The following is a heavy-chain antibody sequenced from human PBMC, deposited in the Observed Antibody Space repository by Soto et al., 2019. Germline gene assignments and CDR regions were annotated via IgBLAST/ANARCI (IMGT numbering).Heavy chain of an antibody. V-gene: IGHV4-59*01. Sequence: QLQLQESGPRLVKSSETLALTCTVSGGSISSYYWRWIRQSPGRGLEWIGSVHYSGTTNYNPSLKSRVAMSLDSSKRQFSLTLNSVTAADTAVYYCARGTALIYGDYPGAGYFDFWGQGIQVTVSS. CDR3: ARGTALIYGDYPGAGYFDF. D-gene: IGHD4-17*01. CDR1: GGSISSYY. J-gene: IGHJ4*02. CDR2: VHYSGTT.